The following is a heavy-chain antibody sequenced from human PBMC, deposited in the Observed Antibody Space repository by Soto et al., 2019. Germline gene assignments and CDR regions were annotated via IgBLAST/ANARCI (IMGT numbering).Heavy chain of an antibody. V-gene: IGHV1-69*01. CDR1: GGTFSSYA. J-gene: IGHJ4*02. Sequence: QVQLVQSGAEVKKPGSSVKVSCKASGGTFSSYAISWVRQAPGQGLEWMGGIIPIFGTANYAQKFQGRVTITADESTITADMELSSLKSEDTAVYYCSRDHLYYDYVWGSYRPYYFDYWGQGTLVTVSS. D-gene: IGHD3-16*02. CDR2: IIPIFGTA. CDR3: SRDHLYYDYVWGSYRPYYFDY.